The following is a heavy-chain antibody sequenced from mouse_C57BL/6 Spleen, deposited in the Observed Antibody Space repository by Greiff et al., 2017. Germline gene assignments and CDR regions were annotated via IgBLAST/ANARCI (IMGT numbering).Heavy chain of an antibody. D-gene: IGHD2-1*01. CDR1: GYTFTSYG. V-gene: IGHV1-81*01. CDR3: AQYGNYVDYYAMDY. J-gene: IGHJ4*01. CDR2: IYPRSGNT. Sequence: QVQLQQSGAELARPGASVKLSCKASGYTFTSYGISWVKQRTGQGLEWIGEIYPRSGNTYYNEKFKGKATLTADKSSSTAYMELRSLTSEDSAVYFCAQYGNYVDYYAMDYWGQGTSVTVSS.